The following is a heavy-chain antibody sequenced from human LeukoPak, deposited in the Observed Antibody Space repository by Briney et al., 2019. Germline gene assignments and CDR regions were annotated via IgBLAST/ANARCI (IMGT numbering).Heavy chain of an antibody. CDR1: GGTFSSYA. CDR3: ARDTRHRYCSSTSCCRGWLDP. J-gene: IGHJ5*02. CDR2: VIPIFGTA. V-gene: IGHV1-69*13. Sequence: SVKVSCKASGGTFSSYAISWVRQAPGQGLEWMGGVIPIFGTANYAQKFQGRVTITADESTRTAYMELSSLRSEDTAVYYCARDTRHRYCSSTSCCRGWLDPWGQGTLVTVSS. D-gene: IGHD2-2*01.